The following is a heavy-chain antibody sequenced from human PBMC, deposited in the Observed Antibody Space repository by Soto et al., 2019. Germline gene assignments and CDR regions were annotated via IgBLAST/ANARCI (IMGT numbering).Heavy chain of an antibody. J-gene: IGHJ5*02. CDR2: INHSGST. Sequence: SETLSLTCAVYGGSFSGYYWSWIRQPPGKGLEWIGEINHSGSTNYNPSLKSRVTISVDTSKNQFSLKVSSVTAADTAVYYCASKMWYDNNWSVNWGQGTLVTV. D-gene: IGHD2-15*01. V-gene: IGHV4-34*01. CDR1: GGSFSGYY. CDR3: ASKMWYDNNWSVN.